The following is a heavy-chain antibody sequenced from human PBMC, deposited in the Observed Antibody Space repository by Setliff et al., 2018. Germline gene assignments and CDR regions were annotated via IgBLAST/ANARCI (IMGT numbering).Heavy chain of an antibody. V-gene: IGHV1-69*10. CDR2: SNPLLGIP. D-gene: IGHD2-2*01. Sequence: SVKVSCKASGDTLSSCVITWVRQAPGQGVEWMGWSNPLLGIPNYAQQFQGRGTINADKSTNTVYMEVSSLRTEETAVYYCARVRYRGDRAQKGGPRHAFDVWGQGTMVTVSS. CDR1: GDTLSSCV. J-gene: IGHJ3*01. CDR3: ARVRYRGDRAQKGGPRHAFDV.